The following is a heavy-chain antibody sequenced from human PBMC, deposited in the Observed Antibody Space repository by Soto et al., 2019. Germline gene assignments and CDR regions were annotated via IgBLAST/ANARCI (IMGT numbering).Heavy chain of an antibody. CDR3: ARPIQYYFDTSAQSAWFDP. D-gene: IGHD3-22*01. CDR2: IVVGSGNT. V-gene: IGHV1-58*02. CDR1: GFTFTRSA. Sequence: SVKGSCKAAGFTFTRSAMQWVRQARGQRLEWIGWIVVGSGNTNYAQKFQERVTITRDMSTSTAYMELSSLRSEDTAVYYCARPIQYYFDTSAQSAWFDPWGQGTLVTVSS. J-gene: IGHJ5*02.